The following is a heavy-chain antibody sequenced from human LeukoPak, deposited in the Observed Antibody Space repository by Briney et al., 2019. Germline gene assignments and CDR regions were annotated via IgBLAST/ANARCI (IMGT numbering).Heavy chain of an antibody. CDR1: GFTVSSNY. Sequence: PGGSLRLSCAASGFTVSSNYMSWVRQAPGKGLEWVSVIYSGGSTYYADSVKGRFTISRDSSKNTLYLQMNSLRAEDTAVYYCATEYGSGRTGGFYYYGMDVWGQGTTVSVSS. CDR3: ATEYGSGRTGGFYYYGMDV. CDR2: IYSGGST. J-gene: IGHJ6*02. V-gene: IGHV3-66*01. D-gene: IGHD3-10*01.